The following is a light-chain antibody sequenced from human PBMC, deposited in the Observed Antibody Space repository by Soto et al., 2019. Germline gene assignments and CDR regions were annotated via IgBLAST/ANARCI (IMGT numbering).Light chain of an antibody. V-gene: IGLV1-40*01. Sequence: QSVLTQPPSVSGAPGQRVTISCTGSSSNIGAGYDVHWYQQLPGTAPKLLIYGNSDRPSGVPDQFSGSKSGTSASLAITGLQAEDEAYYYCQSYDSSLSGVVFGGGTQLTVL. CDR2: GNS. CDR1: SSNIGAGYD. CDR3: QSYDSSLSGVV. J-gene: IGLJ2*01.